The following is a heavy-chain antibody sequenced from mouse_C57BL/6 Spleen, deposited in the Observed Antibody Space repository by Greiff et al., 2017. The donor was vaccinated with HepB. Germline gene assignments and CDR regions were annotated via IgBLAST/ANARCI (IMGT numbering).Heavy chain of an antibody. CDR3: SRQLRLRGWFAY. CDR2: INPNNGGT. D-gene: IGHD3-2*02. J-gene: IGHJ3*01. Sequence: VQLQQSGPELVKPGASVKMSCKASGYTFTDYNMHWVKQSHGKSLEWIGYINPNNGGTSYNQKFKGKATLTVNKSSSTAYMELRSLTSEDSAVYYCSRQLRLRGWFAYWGQGTLVTVSA. V-gene: IGHV1-22*01. CDR1: GYTFTDYN.